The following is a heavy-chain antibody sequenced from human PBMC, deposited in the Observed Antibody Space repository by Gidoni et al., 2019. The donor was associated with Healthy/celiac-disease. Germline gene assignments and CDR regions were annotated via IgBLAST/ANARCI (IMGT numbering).Heavy chain of an antibody. V-gene: IGHV3-23*01. Sequence: EVQLLESGGGLVQHGGSLRLSCAASGFTFSSYAMSWVRQAPGKGLDWFPAISGSGGSTYYADSVQGRFTISRDNSKNTLYLQMNSLRAEDTAVYDCAKDLGEVVPAAADYWGQGTLVTVSS. CDR3: AKDLGEVVPAAADY. D-gene: IGHD2-2*01. J-gene: IGHJ4*02. CDR1: GFTFSSYA. CDR2: ISGSGGST.